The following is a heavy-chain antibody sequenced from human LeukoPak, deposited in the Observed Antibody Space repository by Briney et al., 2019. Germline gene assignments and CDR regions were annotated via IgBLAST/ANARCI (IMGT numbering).Heavy chain of an antibody. CDR2: INPNSGGT. CDR1: GYTFTGYY. CDR3: ATGLLTENLGS. V-gene: IGHV1-2*02. J-gene: IGHJ4*02. Sequence: ASVKVSCKASGYTFTGYYMHWVRQAPGQGLEWMGWINPNSGGTNYAQKFQGRVTMTEDTSTDTAYVELSSLRSDDTAVYYCATGLLTENLGSWGQGTLVTVSS.